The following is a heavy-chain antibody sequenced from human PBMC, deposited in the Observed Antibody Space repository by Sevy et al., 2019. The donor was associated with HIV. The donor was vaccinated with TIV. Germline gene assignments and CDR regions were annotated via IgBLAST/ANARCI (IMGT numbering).Heavy chain of an antibody. J-gene: IGHJ6*02. CDR1: GYTFTGYY. V-gene: IGHV1-2*06. D-gene: IGHD2-2*01. CDR2: INPNSGGT. CDR3: ARTIVVVPAAIPPGQAYGMDV. Sequence: ASVKVSCKASGYTFTGYYMHWVRQAPGQGLEWMGRINPNSGGTNYAQKFQGRVTMTRDTSISTAYMELSRLRSDDTAVYYCARTIVVVPAAIPPGQAYGMDVWGQGTTVTVSS.